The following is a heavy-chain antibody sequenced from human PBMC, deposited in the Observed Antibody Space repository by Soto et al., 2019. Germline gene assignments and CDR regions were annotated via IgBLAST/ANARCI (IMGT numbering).Heavy chain of an antibody. CDR2: ISGSGGST. Sequence: EVQLLESGGGLVQPGGSLRLSCAASGFTFSSYAMSWVRQAPGKGLEWVSAISGSGGSTYYADSVKGRFTISRDNSKNTLYLQMNSLRAEDTAVYYCAKGVAAGKRYGDYGWVIDYWGQGTLVTVSS. V-gene: IGHV3-23*01. J-gene: IGHJ4*02. CDR1: GFTFSSYA. D-gene: IGHD4-17*01. CDR3: AKGVAAGKRYGDYGWVIDY.